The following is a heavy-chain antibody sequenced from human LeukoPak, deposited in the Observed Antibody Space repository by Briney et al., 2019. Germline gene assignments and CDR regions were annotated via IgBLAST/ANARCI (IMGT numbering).Heavy chain of an antibody. J-gene: IGHJ4*02. CDR3: AKDGGLWVSAHWGDS. D-gene: IGHD7-27*01. V-gene: IGHV3-30*04. CDR1: GFTFSGFA. CDR2: ISYDGSNK. Sequence: GGSLRLSCAPSGFTFSGFAMHWVRQAPGKGLEWVAVISYDGSNKYSADSVKGRFTISRDNSKNTLYLQMNSLRAEDTAVYYCAKDGGLWVSAHWGDSWGRGTLVTVSS.